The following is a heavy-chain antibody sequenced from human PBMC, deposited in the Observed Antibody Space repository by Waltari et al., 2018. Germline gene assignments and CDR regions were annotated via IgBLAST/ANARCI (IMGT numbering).Heavy chain of an antibody. V-gene: IGHV6-1*01. D-gene: IGHD3-16*01. Sequence: QVQLQQSGPGLVNPSQTLSLTCDISGDSVSGNSGGWNWIRQSPSRGLEWLGRTYYNSKWYNDYAVSVKSRITINPDTSKNQFSLHLNSVTPDDTAVYYCARGWLRRAFDIWGQGTMVTVSS. CDR2: TYYNSKWYN. CDR3: ARGWLRRAFDI. CDR1: GDSVSGNSGG. J-gene: IGHJ3*02.